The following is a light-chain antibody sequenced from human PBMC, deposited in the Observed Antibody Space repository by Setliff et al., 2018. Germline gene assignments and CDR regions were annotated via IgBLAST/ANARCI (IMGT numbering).Light chain of an antibody. Sequence: AVVTQEPSLTVSPGGTVTLTCASSTGAVTSGHYPYWFQQKPGQAPRTLIYDTNIKYSWTPARFSGSLVGGKAALTLSGARPEDEAVYFCSFDYSGHGLFGGGTQLTVL. J-gene: IGLJ2*01. V-gene: IGLV7-46*01. CDR2: DTN. CDR1: TGAVTSGHY. CDR3: SFDYSGHGL.